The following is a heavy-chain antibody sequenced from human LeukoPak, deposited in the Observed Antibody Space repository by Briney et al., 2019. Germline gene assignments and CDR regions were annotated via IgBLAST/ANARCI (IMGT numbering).Heavy chain of an antibody. Sequence: ASVKVSCKASGYTFTGYYMHWVRQAPGQGLEWMGRINPNSGNTGYAQKFQGRVTMTRNTSISTAYMELSSLRSEDTAVYYCARSLKRMVRGVIIGYWGQGTLVTVSS. D-gene: IGHD3-10*01. CDR3: ARSLKRMVRGVIIGY. CDR2: INPNSGNT. CDR1: GYTFTGYY. J-gene: IGHJ4*02. V-gene: IGHV1-8*02.